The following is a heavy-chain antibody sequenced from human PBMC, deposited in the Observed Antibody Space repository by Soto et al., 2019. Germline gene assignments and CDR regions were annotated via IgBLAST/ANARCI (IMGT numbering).Heavy chain of an antibody. CDR1: GGSISSYY. Sequence: SETLSLTCTVSGGSISSYYWSWIRQPPGKGLEWIGYIYYSGSTNYNPSLKSRVTISVDRSKNQFSLKLSSVTAADTAMYYCGRGITVVSLDYWGHGTLVTVSS. CDR3: GRGITVVSLDY. D-gene: IGHD2-15*01. J-gene: IGHJ4*01. CDR2: IYYSGST. V-gene: IGHV4-59*01.